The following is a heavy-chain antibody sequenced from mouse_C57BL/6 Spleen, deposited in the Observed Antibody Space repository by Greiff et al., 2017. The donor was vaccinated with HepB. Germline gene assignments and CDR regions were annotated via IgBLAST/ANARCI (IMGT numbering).Heavy chain of an antibody. J-gene: IGHJ4*01. CDR1: GYTFTSYW. CDR2: IHPNSGST. CDR3: ARDGNYGYAMDY. Sequence: VQRVESGAELVKPGASVKLSCKASGYTFTSYWMHWVKQRPGQGLEWIGMIHPNSGSTNYNEKFKSKATLTVDKSSSTAYMQLSSLTSEDSAVYYCARDGNYGYAMDYWGQGTSVTVSS. D-gene: IGHD2-1*01. V-gene: IGHV1-64*01.